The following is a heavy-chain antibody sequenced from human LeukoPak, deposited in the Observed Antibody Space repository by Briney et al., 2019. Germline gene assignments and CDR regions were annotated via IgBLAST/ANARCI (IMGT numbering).Heavy chain of an antibody. J-gene: IGHJ5*02. CDR1: GYTFTSYG. CDR3: ARVRQGITGNKWFDP. D-gene: IGHD1-20*01. Sequence: ASVKVSCEASGYTFTSYGISWVRQAPGQGLEWMGWISAYNGNTNYAQKLQGRVTMTTDTSTSTAYMELRSLRSGDTAVYYCARVRQGITGNKWFDPWGQGTLVTVFS. V-gene: IGHV1-18*01. CDR2: ISAYNGNT.